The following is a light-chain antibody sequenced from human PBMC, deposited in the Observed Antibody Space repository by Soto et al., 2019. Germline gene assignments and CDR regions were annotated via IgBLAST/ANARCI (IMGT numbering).Light chain of an antibody. CDR2: GAS. CDR1: QSVSSIY. V-gene: IGKV3-15*01. CDR3: QQYNNWPPYT. Sequence: EIALTQSPATLSLSPGERATLSCRASQSVSSIYLGWYQQKPGQAPRLLIYGASTRAIGIPARFSGSGSGTEFTLTISSLQSEDFAVYYCQQYNNWPPYTFGQGTKVDIK. J-gene: IGKJ2*01.